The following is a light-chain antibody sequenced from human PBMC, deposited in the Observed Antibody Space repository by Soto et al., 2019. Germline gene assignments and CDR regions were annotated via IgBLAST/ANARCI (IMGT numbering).Light chain of an antibody. V-gene: IGKV1-5*01. CDR2: DAS. CDR1: QRIDSY. Sequence: DIQLTQSPSTLSASVGDRVTVTCRASQRIDSYLAWYQQKPGKAPKLLVYDASTLEGGVPSSFSGSGSATEFILTISSLQPDDFATYYCQQYKDGAWTFGQGTRVEIK. J-gene: IGKJ1*01. CDR3: QQYKDGAWT.